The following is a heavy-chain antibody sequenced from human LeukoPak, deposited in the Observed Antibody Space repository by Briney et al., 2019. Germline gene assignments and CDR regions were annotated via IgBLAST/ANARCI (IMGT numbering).Heavy chain of an antibody. Sequence: ASVKVSCKASGYTFTSYYMHWVRQAPGQGLEWMGIINPSGGSTSYAQKFQGRVTMTRDMSTSTVYMELSSLRSEDTAVYYCGYSYGYEGAFDIWGQGTMVTVSS. CDR1: GYTFTSYY. CDR3: GYSYGYEGAFDI. CDR2: INPSGGST. J-gene: IGHJ3*02. D-gene: IGHD5-18*01. V-gene: IGHV1-46*01.